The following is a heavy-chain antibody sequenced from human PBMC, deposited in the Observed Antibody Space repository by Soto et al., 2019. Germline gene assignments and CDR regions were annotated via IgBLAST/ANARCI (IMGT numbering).Heavy chain of an antibody. Sequence: SETLSLTCAVSGYSISSSNWWGWIRQPPGKGLEWIGYIYYSGTTYYNPSLKSRVTISVDTSKNQFSLKLSSVTAADSAVYYCARIVVVTPNPYFDYWGQGTLVTVSS. V-gene: IGHV4-28*01. CDR1: GYSISSSNW. CDR3: ARIVVVTPNPYFDY. J-gene: IGHJ4*02. D-gene: IGHD3-22*01. CDR2: IYYSGTT.